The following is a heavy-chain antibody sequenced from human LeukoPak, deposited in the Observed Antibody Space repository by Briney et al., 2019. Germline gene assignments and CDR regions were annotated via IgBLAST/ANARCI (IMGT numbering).Heavy chain of an antibody. V-gene: IGHV4-4*07. D-gene: IGHD3-10*01. CDR3: ARDYYDSGSYPSDS. CDR2: MFPSGNT. CDR1: GGSISSYY. Sequence: PSETLSLTCTVSGGSISSYYWSWIRQPAGKGLEWIGRMFPSGNTNYNPSLNSRVTMSVDTSKNQFSLKLSSVTAADTAVYYCARDYYDSGSYPSDSWGQGTLVTVSS. J-gene: IGHJ4*02.